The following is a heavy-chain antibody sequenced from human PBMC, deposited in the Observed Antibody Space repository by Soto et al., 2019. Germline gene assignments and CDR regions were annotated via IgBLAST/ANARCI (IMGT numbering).Heavy chain of an antibody. V-gene: IGHV4-31*03. CDR1: GDSISSGNYY. D-gene: IGHD3-16*01. CDR2: IYNSANT. CDR3: ATRDGGELSFDY. Sequence: PSETLSLTCTVSGDSISSGNYYWSWIRQHPGKGLEWIGYIYNSANTYYNPSLNSRVTMSLDTSKNQFSLNLNSVTAADTAVYYCATRDGGELSFDYWGQGALVTVSS. J-gene: IGHJ4*02.